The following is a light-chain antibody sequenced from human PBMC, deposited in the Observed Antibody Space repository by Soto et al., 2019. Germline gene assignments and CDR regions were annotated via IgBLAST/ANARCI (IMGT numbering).Light chain of an antibody. CDR1: SSNIGAGYD. CDR3: QSYDNALGLV. V-gene: IGLV1-40*01. J-gene: IGLJ2*01. Sequence: QSVLTQPPSVSGAPGQRVTISCTGSSSNIGAGYDVHWYQHLPGTGPKLLISGNINRPSGVPDRFSGSKSGTSASLAITGLQAEDEADYYCQSYDNALGLVFGGGTKVTVL. CDR2: GNI.